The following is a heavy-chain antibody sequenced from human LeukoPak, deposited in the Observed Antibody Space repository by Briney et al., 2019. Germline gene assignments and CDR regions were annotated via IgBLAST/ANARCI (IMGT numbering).Heavy chain of an antibody. CDR3: ARRTAATYHFDY. Sequence: PGGSLRLSCAASGFTFSSHSMNWVRQAPGKGLEWVSIINPSGGTTYYADSVKGRFTISRDNSKNTLYLQMNSLRAEDTAVYYCARRTAATYHFDYWGQGTLVTVSS. CDR1: GFTFSSHS. V-gene: IGHV3-23*01. D-gene: IGHD6-25*01. CDR2: INPSGGTT. J-gene: IGHJ4*02.